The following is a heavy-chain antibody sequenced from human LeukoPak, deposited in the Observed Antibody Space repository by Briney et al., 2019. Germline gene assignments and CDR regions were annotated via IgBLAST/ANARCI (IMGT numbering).Heavy chain of an antibody. CDR2: IYTSGST. CDR1: GVSISSYY. J-gene: IGHJ6*04. Sequence: PSETLSLTCTASGVSISSYYWSWIRQPAGKGLEWIGRIYTSGSTDYNPSLKSRVTVSVGKSRNQFSLRLSSVTAADTAVYYCARDFVMAVWGKGTTVTASS. V-gene: IGHV4-4*07. CDR3: ARDFVMAV.